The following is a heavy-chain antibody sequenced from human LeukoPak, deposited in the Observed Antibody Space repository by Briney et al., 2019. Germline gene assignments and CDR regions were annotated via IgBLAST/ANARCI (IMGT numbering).Heavy chain of an antibody. J-gene: IGHJ4*02. CDR1: GFTFSSYW. CDR2: IRQDGSEK. V-gene: IGHV3-7*01. CDR3: ASTLETIFGVVIVRYFDY. D-gene: IGHD3-3*01. Sequence: PGGSLRLSCAASGFTFSSYWMSWVRQAPGKGLEWVAKIRQDGSEKYYVDSVKGRFTISRDNAKNSLYLQMNSLRAEDTAVYYCASTLETIFGVVIVRYFDYWGQGTLVTVSS.